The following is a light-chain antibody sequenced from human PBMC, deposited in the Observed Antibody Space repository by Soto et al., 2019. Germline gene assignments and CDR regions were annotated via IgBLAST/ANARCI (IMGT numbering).Light chain of an antibody. CDR2: AAS. CDR3: HQSQSTRALT. V-gene: IGKV1-39*01. CDR1: QGIRSA. J-gene: IGKJ4*01. Sequence: IRVNQSPSSLSASVGDRVRITCRTSQGIRSALGWYQQKPGKVPKLLIYAASTLQSGVPSRFSGSGSGRDFTLTISSLQPEDFATYYCHQSQSTRALTFGGGTKVDI.